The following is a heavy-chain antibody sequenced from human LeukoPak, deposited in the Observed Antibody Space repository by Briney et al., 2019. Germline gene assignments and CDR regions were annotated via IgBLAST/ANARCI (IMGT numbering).Heavy chain of an antibody. Sequence: GGSLRLSCTVSGFTFSDYYMSWIRQAPGKGLERVSYISGSGTTIYYADSVKGRITVSRDSANDSLNLQLNGLRVEDTAMYFCARALGRSSRSAYYYMDVWGKGTTVTVSS. V-gene: IGHV3-11*01. CDR3: ARALGRSSRSAYYYMDV. D-gene: IGHD3-3*01. CDR2: ISGSGTTI. J-gene: IGHJ6*03. CDR1: GFTFSDYY.